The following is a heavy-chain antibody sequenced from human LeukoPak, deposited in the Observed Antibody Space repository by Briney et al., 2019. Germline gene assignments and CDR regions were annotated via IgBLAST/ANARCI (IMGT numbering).Heavy chain of an antibody. J-gene: IGHJ4*02. CDR3: ATKGYSSGSFDY. Sequence: SVHVSCMASVYTLTSYGISWVRQAPGQGLEGMGWISAYNGNTNYAQKLQGRVTMTTDTSTSTAYMELRSLRSDDTAVYYCATKGYSSGSFDYWGQGTLVTVSS. CDR1: VYTLTSYG. V-gene: IGHV1-18*01. D-gene: IGHD6-19*01. CDR2: ISAYNGNT.